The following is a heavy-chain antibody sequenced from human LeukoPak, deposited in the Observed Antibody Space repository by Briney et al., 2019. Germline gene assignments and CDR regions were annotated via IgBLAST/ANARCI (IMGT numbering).Heavy chain of an antibody. Sequence: SETLSLTSAVYGGSFSGYYWSWIRQPPGKGLEWIGEINHSGSTNYSPSLKSRVTISVDTSKNQFSLKLSSATAADTAVYYCARGHCSGGSCYPDYWGQGTLVTVSS. CDR1: GGSFSGYY. J-gene: IGHJ4*02. V-gene: IGHV4-34*01. D-gene: IGHD2-15*01. CDR3: ARGHCSGGSCYPDY. CDR2: INHSGST.